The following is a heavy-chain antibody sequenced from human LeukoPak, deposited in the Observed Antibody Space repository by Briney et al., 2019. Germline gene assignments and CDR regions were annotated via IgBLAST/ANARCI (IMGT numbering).Heavy chain of an antibody. D-gene: IGHD5/OR15-5a*01. J-gene: IGHJ6*03. CDR2: MYYSGST. Sequence: PSETLSLTCTVSGGSMNSYYWSWIRQPPGKGLELIGYMYYSGSTSYVYNPSLKNRITISVDTSKNQFSLKLSSVTAADTAVYYCARSTGDYMDVWGNGTTVTVSS. V-gene: IGHV4-59*01. CDR1: GGSMNSYY. CDR3: ARSTGDYMDV.